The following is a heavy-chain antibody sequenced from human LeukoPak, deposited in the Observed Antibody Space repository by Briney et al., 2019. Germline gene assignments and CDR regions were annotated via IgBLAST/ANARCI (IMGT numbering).Heavy chain of an antibody. D-gene: IGHD3-16*01. CDR2: IYTSGST. CDR1: GGSISSYY. V-gene: IGHV4-4*07. CDR3: ARSDYVWGSLDY. J-gene: IGHJ4*02. Sequence: SETLSLTCTASGGSISSYYWSWIRQPAGKGLEWIGRIYTSGSTNYNPSLKSRVTMSVDTSKNQFSLKLSSVTAADAAVYYCARSDYVWGSLDYWGQGTLVTVSS.